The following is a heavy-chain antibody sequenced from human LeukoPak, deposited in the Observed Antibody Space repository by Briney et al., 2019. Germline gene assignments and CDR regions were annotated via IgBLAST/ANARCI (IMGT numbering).Heavy chain of an antibody. Sequence: HAGGSLRLSCAASGFTFSTYAVSWVRQAPGKGLEWVANINQDGSAKYFVDSVKGRFTISRDNAKNSMYLQMNSLRAEDTAVYYCARWEIRGTAHKLDYWGQGTLVTVSS. V-gene: IGHV3-7*01. CDR3: ARWEIRGTAHKLDY. CDR1: GFTFSTYA. D-gene: IGHD1-7*01. J-gene: IGHJ4*02. CDR2: INQDGSAK.